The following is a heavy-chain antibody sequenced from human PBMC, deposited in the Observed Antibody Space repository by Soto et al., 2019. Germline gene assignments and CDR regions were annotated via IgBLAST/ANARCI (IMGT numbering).Heavy chain of an antibody. CDR1: GGSISSSSYY. V-gene: IGHV4-39*07. CDR2: IDYSGST. J-gene: IGHJ6*02. Sequence: SETLSLTCTVSGGSISSSSYYWGWIRQPPGKGLEWIGSIDYSGSTYYNPSLKSRVTISVDTSKNQFSLKLSSVTAADTAVYYCARDRDGYCSSTSCSYYGMDVWGQGTTVTVSS. D-gene: IGHD2-2*01. CDR3: ARDRDGYCSSTSCSYYGMDV.